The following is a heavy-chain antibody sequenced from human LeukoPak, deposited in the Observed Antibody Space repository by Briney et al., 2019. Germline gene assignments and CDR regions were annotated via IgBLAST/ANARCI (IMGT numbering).Heavy chain of an antibody. CDR1: GDSIRGGNYY. V-gene: IGHV4-31*03. D-gene: IGHD4-11*01. CDR3: ARPYNNYYFGY. Sequence: SETLSLTCIVSGDSIRGGNYYWTWIRQRPGKGLEWIGYIYYSGRTNYNPSLRSRVLMSLDTSKNQFSLKLSSVTAADTAVYYCARPYNNYYFGYWGQGILVTVSS. J-gene: IGHJ4*02. CDR2: IYYSGRT.